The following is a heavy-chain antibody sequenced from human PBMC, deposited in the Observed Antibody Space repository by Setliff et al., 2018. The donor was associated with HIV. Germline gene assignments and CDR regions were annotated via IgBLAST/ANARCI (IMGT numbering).Heavy chain of an antibody. CDR2: IRSSGDT. CDR3: TIPASSLAPN. V-gene: IGHV4-39*01. Sequence: SETLSLTCSVSGVSTSSSTYYWGWIRQSPGKGLEWIASIRSSGDTYYNPSLQSRVIISVDTSNNQISLKLTSVTAADTAVDYCTIPASSLAPNWGRGTQVTVSS. CDR1: GVSTSSSTYY. J-gene: IGHJ4*02.